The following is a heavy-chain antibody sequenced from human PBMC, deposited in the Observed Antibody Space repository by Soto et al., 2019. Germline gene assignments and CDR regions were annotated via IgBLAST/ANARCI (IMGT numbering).Heavy chain of an antibody. CDR2: ITSGGGPT. V-gene: IGHV3-23*01. CDR1: GFPFSTYE. Sequence: EVQLLESGGGLIQPGGSLRLSCAASGFPFSTYEMTWARQCPGEGVEWVGFITSGGGPTYYADSVRGRFTISRDNSRNALYRQVDSVRVEDTARYYCVKGGWLDDWGQGTLVTVSS. J-gene: IGHJ5*02. CDR3: VKGGWLDD.